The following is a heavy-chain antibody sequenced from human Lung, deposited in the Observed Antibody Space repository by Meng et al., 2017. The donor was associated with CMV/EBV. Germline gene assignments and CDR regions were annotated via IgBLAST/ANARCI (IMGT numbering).Heavy chain of an antibody. V-gene: IGHV1-8*01. CDR3: ARGFRFRSGYHSSPLDY. CDR2: MNPNSGDA. D-gene: IGHD3-3*01. Sequence: YAFTRYAVYWVRQATGQGLEWMGWMNPNSGDADSAQKFQGRVTMTGNTSINTAYMELSSLRSEDAALYYCARGFRFRSGYHSSPLDYWGQGALVTVSS. J-gene: IGHJ4*02. CDR1: YAFTRYA.